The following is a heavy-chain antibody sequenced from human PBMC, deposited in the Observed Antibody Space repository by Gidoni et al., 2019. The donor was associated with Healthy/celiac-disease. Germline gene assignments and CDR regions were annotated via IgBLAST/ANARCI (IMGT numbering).Heavy chain of an antibody. Sequence: QVQLQESGPGLVKPSETLSLTCTVSGGSISSYYWSWIRQPAGKGLEWIGRIYTSGSTNYNPSLKSRVTMSVDTSKNQFSLKLSSVTAADTAVYYCARGPRDSSGYYLYFDYWGQGTLVTVSS. J-gene: IGHJ4*02. CDR1: GGSISSYY. CDR3: ARGPRDSSGYYLYFDY. D-gene: IGHD3-22*01. CDR2: IYTSGST. V-gene: IGHV4-4*07.